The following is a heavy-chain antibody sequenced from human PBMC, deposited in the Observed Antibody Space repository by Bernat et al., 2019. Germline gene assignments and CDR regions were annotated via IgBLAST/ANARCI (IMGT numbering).Heavy chain of an antibody. J-gene: IGHJ4*02. D-gene: IGHD2-15*01. V-gene: IGHV3-48*03. CDR1: GFTFSSYE. Sequence: EVQLVESGGGLVQPGGSLRLSCAASGFTFSSYEVNWVRQAPGKGLEWVSYISSSGSTISYADSVKGRFTISRDNAKNSLYLQMSGLRAEDTAVYYCARDKYCSGGTCYSRDYFFDYWGQGTLVTVSS. CDR2: ISSSGSTI. CDR3: ARDKYCSGGTCYSRDYFFDY.